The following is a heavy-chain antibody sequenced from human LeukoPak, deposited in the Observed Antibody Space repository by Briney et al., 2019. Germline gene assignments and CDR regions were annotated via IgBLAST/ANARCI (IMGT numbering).Heavy chain of an antibody. CDR3: ARGPTISETGYFDY. D-gene: IGHD1-1*01. V-gene: IGHV4-34*01. CDR2: INHRGDT. CDR1: GGSFSTYY. J-gene: IGHJ4*03. Sequence: SETLSLTCAVYGGSFSTYYWRWIRQSPGKGLEWMAEINHRGDTNYNPSVKSRVTISVDTSKSQFSLKITSLTAADTAVYYCARGPTISETGYFDYWGQGTLVTVSP.